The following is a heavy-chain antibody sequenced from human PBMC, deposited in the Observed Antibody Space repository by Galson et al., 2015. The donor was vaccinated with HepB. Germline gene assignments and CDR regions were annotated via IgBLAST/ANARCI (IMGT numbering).Heavy chain of an antibody. CDR1: GYSFTSYW. J-gene: IGHJ4*02. CDR2: IFAGDSDT. D-gene: IGHD2-15*01. V-gene: IGHV5-51*01. Sequence: QSGAEVKKPGESLKISCKGSGYSFTSYWIGWVRQMPGKGLEWMGIIFAGDSDTRYSPSFQGQVTISVDKSISTAYLQWSSLKASDTAMYYCARPYCSGGSCYSHQLGYWGQGTLVTVSS. CDR3: ARPYCSGGSCYSHQLGY.